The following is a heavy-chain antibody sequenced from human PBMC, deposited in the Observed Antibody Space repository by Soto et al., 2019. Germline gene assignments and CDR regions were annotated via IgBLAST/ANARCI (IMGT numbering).Heavy chain of an antibody. Sequence: GGSLRLSCNASGFTVCSTYMSWVRQAPGMGLEWVADIESGGSTHYADSVKGRFTISRDIPNTMIYLQLPTLSAEDSPVSYRAKDLGPLRLLNYYFYGLDVWGQGATVTVSS. J-gene: IGHJ6*02. CDR1: GFTVCSTY. V-gene: IGHV3-53*01. D-gene: IGHD2-15*01. CDR3: AKDLGPLRLLNYYFYGLDV. CDR2: IESGGST.